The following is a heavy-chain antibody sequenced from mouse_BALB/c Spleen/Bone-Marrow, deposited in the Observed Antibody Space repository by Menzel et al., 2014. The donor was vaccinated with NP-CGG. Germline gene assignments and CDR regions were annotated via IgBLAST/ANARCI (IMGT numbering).Heavy chain of an antibody. CDR1: GFTFSSYA. CDR2: ISSGGST. Sequence: EVNLVESGGGLVKPGGSLKLSCAASGFTFSSYAMSWVRQTPEKRLEWVASISSGGSTYYPDSVKGRLTISRDNARNILYLQMSSLRSEDTAMYYCARGDSSGYTYAMDYWGQGTPVTVSS. V-gene: IGHV5-6-5*01. CDR3: ARGDSSGYTYAMDY. D-gene: IGHD3-2*01. J-gene: IGHJ4*01.